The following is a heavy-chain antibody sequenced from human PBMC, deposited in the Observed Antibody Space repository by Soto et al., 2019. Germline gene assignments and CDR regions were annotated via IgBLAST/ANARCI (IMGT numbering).Heavy chain of an antibody. V-gene: IGHV1-3*01. Sequence: ASVKVSCKASGYTFSNYAMHWVRQAPGQRLEWMGWINAGNGNTKYSQNLQGRVAITRDTSASTAYVELGSLRSEDTAVYYCARVYCSTPTCYGYYAMDVWGQGTTVTVSS. CDR1: GYTFSNYA. CDR2: INAGNGNT. D-gene: IGHD2-2*01. J-gene: IGHJ6*02. CDR3: ARVYCSTPTCYGYYAMDV.